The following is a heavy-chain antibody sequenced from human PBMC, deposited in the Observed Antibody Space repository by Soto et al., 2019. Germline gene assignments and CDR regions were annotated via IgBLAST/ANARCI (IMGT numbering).Heavy chain of an antibody. D-gene: IGHD3-22*01. J-gene: IGHJ6*02. Sequence: QVQLQESGPGLVKPSQTLSLTCTVSGDSISDVDYYWSWVRQTPREGLEWIGAFYDSGTSYYSPSLKSRMTISVDSSKYQFSLTLTSVTAADTAVYYCARGTRDYFDTTGPGYGMDVWGQGTTVTVSS. CDR1: GDSISDVDYY. V-gene: IGHV4-30-4*01. CDR3: ARGTRDYFDTTGPGYGMDV. CDR2: FYDSGTS.